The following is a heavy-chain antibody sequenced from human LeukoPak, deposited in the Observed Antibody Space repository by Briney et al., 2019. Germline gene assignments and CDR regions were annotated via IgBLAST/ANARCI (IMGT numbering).Heavy chain of an antibody. CDR2: ISGGVGST. Sequence: QPGGSLRLSCAASGFTFSTYAMSWVRQAPGKGLEWVSSISGGVGSTYYADSVKGRFTISRDNSKNTLYLQMNSLRAEDTAVYYCAKDVYGDYGVSVYWGQGTLVTVSS. D-gene: IGHD4-17*01. CDR1: GFTFSTYA. V-gene: IGHV3-23*01. CDR3: AKDVYGDYGVSVY. J-gene: IGHJ4*02.